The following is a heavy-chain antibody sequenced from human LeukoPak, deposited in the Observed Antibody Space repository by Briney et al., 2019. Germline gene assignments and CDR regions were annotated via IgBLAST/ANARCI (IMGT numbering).Heavy chain of an antibody. CDR2: IYYSGST. J-gene: IGHJ6*03. V-gene: IGHV4-39*07. CDR3: ARDMGGYYDFWSGYRDPYYYYYYMDV. D-gene: IGHD3-3*01. Sequence: SETLSLTCTVSGGSISSSSYYWGWIRQPPGKGLEWIGSIYYSGSTYYNPSLKSRVTISVDTSKNQFSLKLSSVTAADTAVYYCARDMGGYYDFWSGYRDPYYYYYYMDVWGKGTTVTVSS. CDR1: GGSISSSSYY.